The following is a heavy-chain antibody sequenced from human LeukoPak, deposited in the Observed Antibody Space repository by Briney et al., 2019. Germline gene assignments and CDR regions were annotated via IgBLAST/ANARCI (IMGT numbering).Heavy chain of an antibody. CDR1: GFTFSSYS. CDR2: ISSSSSYI. Sequence: GGSLRLSCAASGFTFSSYSMNWVRQAPGKGLEWVSSISSSSSYIYYADSVKGRFTISRDNAKNSLYLQMNSLRAEDTAVYYCXRVRSSWYYXDCWGQGTLVTVSS. CDR3: XRVRSSWYYXDC. V-gene: IGHV3-21*01. D-gene: IGHD6-13*01. J-gene: IGHJ4*02.